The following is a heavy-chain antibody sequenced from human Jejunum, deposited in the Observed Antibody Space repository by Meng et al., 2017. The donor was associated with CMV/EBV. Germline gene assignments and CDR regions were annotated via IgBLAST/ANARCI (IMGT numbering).Heavy chain of an antibody. CDR2: ISTGGSMI. V-gene: IGHV3-11*01. J-gene: IGHJ4*02. D-gene: IGHD3-10*01. CDR3: ARGWYGELAPFDH. CDR1: GFRCKDYH. Sequence: CAAPGFRCKDYHLKWIRQGPEKGLEWISYISTGGSMISYADSVKGRFTISRDNGKNSLYLQLNSLRPEDTAVYYCARGWYGELAPFDHWGQGSLVTVSS.